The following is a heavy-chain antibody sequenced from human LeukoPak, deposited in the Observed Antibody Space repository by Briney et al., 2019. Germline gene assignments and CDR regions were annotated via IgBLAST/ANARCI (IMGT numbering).Heavy chain of an antibody. CDR1: GFTFSSYE. J-gene: IGHJ5*02. Sequence: GGSLRLSCAASGFTFSSYEMNWVRQAPGKGLEWVSSISRSATTIYYADSVKGRFTISRDNSKNSLYLQMNSLRAEDTAVYYCARARTTAAPWGQGTLVTVSS. CDR3: ARARTTAAP. CDR2: ISRSATTI. V-gene: IGHV3-48*03. D-gene: IGHD4-17*01.